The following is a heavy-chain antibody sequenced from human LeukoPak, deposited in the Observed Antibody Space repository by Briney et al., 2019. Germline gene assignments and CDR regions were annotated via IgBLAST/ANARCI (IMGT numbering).Heavy chain of an antibody. CDR1: GGSISSSSYY. Sequence: SETLSLTCTVSGGSISSSSYYWGWIRQPPGKGLEWIGSIYYSGSTYYNPSLKSRVTISVDTSKNQFSLKLSSVTAADTAVYYCARLGSSGWLNYWGQGTLVTVSS. V-gene: IGHV4-39*01. J-gene: IGHJ4*02. CDR3: ARLGSSGWLNY. D-gene: IGHD6-19*01. CDR2: IYYSGST.